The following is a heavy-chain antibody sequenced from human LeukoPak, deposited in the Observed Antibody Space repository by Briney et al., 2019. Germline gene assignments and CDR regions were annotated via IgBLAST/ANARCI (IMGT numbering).Heavy chain of an antibody. CDR3: GRDKSGYSTIIDY. Sequence: GASVKVSCKASGYTFTGYYIHWVRQAPGQGLEWMGWINPSSGGTNYAQNFRGRVTMTRDTSIGAAYMELTTLRSDDTAVYYCGRDKSGYSTIIDYWGQGTLVTVSS. D-gene: IGHD6-13*01. V-gene: IGHV1-2*02. CDR1: GYTFTGYY. J-gene: IGHJ4*02. CDR2: INPSSGGT.